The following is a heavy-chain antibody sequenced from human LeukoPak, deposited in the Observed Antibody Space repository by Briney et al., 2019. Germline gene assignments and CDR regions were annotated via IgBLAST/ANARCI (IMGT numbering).Heavy chain of an antibody. Sequence: SETLSLTCTVSGGSISNYCWSWIRQPAGNGLEWIGRICATGSSNYNPFLKSRVTVSVDTSKKQFSLKLSSVTAADTAVYYCARDREVGRDNAISWFDPWGQGILVTVSS. V-gene: IGHV4-4*07. CDR1: GGSISNYC. J-gene: IGHJ5*02. CDR2: ICATGSS. D-gene: IGHD1-26*01. CDR3: ARDREVGRDNAISWFDP.